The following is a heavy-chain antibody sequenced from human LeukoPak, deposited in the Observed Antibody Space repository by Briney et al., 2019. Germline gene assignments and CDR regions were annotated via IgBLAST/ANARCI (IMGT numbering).Heavy chain of an antibody. CDR3: ARDGRAYYYGSGTKDAFDI. J-gene: IGHJ3*02. D-gene: IGHD3-10*01. CDR2: INPSGGST. CDR1: GYTFTSYY. Sequence: ASVKVSCKASGYTFTSYYMHWVRQAPGQGLEWMGIINPSGGSTSYAQKFQGRVTMTRDTSTSTVYMELSSLRSEDTAVYYCARDGRAYYYGSGTKDAFDIWGQGTMVTVSS. V-gene: IGHV1-46*01.